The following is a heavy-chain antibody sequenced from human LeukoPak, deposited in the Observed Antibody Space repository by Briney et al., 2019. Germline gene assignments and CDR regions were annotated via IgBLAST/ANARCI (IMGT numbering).Heavy chain of an antibody. J-gene: IGHJ4*02. Sequence: GGSLRLSCAASGFTFSNAWMSWVRQAPGKGLEWVGRIKSKTDGGTTDYAAPVKGRFTISRDDSKSIAFLQMNSLKTEDTAVYYCTRDLNPYSSSWYIPWYWGQGTLVTVSS. V-gene: IGHV3-15*01. D-gene: IGHD6-13*01. CDR3: TRDLNPYSSSWYIPWY. CDR2: IKSKTDGGTT. CDR1: GFTFSNAW.